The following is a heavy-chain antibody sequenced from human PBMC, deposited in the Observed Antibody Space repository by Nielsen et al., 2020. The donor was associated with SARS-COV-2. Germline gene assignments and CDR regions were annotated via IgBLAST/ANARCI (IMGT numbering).Heavy chain of an antibody. CDR2: IYYSGST. CDR1: GGSIESYEHY. Sequence: SETLSLTCSVSGGSIESYEHYWSWIRQSPGKGLEWIGYIYYSGSTYYNPSLKSRVVISEDTSKNQFSLELRSVTAADTAVYYCGKESPRGYSNYMDVWGKGTTVTVSS. V-gene: IGHV4-30-4*01. CDR3: GKESPRGYSNYMDV. J-gene: IGHJ6*03.